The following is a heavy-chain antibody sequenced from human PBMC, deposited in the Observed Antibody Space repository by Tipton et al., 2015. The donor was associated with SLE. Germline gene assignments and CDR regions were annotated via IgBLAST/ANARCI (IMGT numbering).Heavy chain of an antibody. V-gene: IGHV4-59*01. D-gene: IGHD4-23*01. CDR3: ARDPGSGNSDLGY. Sequence: TLSLTCTVSGGSTSSYYWSWIRQPPGKGLEWIGYIYYSGSTNYNPSLKSRVTISVDTSKNQFSLKLSSVTAADTAVYYCARDPGSGNSDLGYWGQGTLVTVSS. CDR1: GGSTSSYY. CDR2: IYYSGST. J-gene: IGHJ4*02.